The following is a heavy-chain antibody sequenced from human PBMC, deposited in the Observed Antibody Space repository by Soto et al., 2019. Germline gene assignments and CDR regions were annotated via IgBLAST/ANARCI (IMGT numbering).Heavy chain of an antibody. Sequence: EVQLLESGGGLVQPGGSLRLSCAGSEFTSSRYALSWVRQAPGEGLEWVSGISGTGDSTYYADSVKGRFTVSRDNSKNTLYLQMHSLRAEDTAVYYCAKYAGNYYHYSDMDVWGKGTTVTVSS. CDR2: ISGTGDST. CDR1: EFTSSRYA. D-gene: IGHD6-13*01. CDR3: AKYAGNYYHYSDMDV. V-gene: IGHV3-23*01. J-gene: IGHJ6*03.